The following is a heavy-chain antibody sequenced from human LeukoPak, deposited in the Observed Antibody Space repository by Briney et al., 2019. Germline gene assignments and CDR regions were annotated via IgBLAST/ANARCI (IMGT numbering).Heavy chain of an antibody. Sequence: SETLSLTCSVSGGSVRSYSWSWIRQPPGKGLEWIGYIHYSGTTNYKPSLKSRVIISVETTKNQFSPKLSSVTAADTAVYYCARHGGESLVATILHAFDIWGQGTMVTVSS. CDR2: IHYSGTT. J-gene: IGHJ3*02. D-gene: IGHD5-24*01. CDR3: ARHGGESLVATILHAFDI. V-gene: IGHV4-59*08. CDR1: GGSVRSYS.